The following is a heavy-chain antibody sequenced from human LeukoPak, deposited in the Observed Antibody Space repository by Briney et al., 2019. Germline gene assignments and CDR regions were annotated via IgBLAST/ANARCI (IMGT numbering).Heavy chain of an antibody. Sequence: PGGSLRLSCAASGFTFSSYAMSWVRQAPGKGLEWVSAISGSGGSTYYAASVKGRFTISRDNSKNTLYLQMNSLRAEDTAVYYCAKDQEDSSGYYYVGYFDYWGQGTLVTVSS. D-gene: IGHD3-22*01. CDR3: AKDQEDSSGYYYVGYFDY. CDR1: GFTFSSYA. CDR2: ISGSGGST. J-gene: IGHJ4*02. V-gene: IGHV3-23*01.